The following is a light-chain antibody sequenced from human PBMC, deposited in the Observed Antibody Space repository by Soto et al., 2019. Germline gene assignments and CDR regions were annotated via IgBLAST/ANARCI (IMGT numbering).Light chain of an antibody. CDR1: SDNIGSYNL. J-gene: IGLJ1*01. CDR2: EGS. V-gene: IGLV2-23*01. CDR3: CSFAGTGTQYV. Sequence: QSVLTQPASVSGSLGQSITISCIGTSDNIGSYNLVSWYQHKPGKAPKNIIFEGSKRPSGVSNRFSGSRSGNTASLTISGLQAEDEADYYCCSFAGTGTQYVFGTGTKVTVL.